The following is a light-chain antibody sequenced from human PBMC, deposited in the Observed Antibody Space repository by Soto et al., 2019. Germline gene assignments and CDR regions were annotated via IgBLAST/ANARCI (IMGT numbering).Light chain of an antibody. CDR2: DNN. V-gene: IGLV1-51*01. Sequence: HKVTISCSGTASNIGNDYVSWYQQLPGEAPQLLIYDNNRRPSGIPDRFSGSRSDTSATLGITGLQTGDEADYYCGASDSSLNVYVFGTGTKVTVL. J-gene: IGLJ1*01. CDR3: GASDSSLNVYV. CDR1: ASNIGNDY.